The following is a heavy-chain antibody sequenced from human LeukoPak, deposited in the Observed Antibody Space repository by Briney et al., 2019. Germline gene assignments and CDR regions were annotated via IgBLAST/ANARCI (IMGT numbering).Heavy chain of an antibody. Sequence: GGSLRLSCAASGFTVSSNYMSWVRQAPGKGLEWVSVIYSGGSTYYADSVKGRFTISRDNSKNTLYLQMNSLRAEDTAVYYCARPQQRSSFDYWGQGTLVTVSS. J-gene: IGHJ4*02. CDR3: ARPQQRSSFDY. D-gene: IGHD6-13*01. CDR1: GFTVSSNY. CDR2: IYSGGST. V-gene: IGHV3-53*05.